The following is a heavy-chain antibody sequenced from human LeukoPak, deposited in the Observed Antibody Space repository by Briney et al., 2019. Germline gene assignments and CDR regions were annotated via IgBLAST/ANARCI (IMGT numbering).Heavy chain of an antibody. CDR3: ARAAYSSSSGVFDY. CDR2: ISSSSSYI. Sequence: GGSLRLSCAASRFTFSSYSMNWVRQAPGKGLEWVSSISSSSSYIYYADSVKGRFTISRDNAKNSLYLQMNSLRAEDTAVYYCARAAYSSSSGVFDYWGQGTLVTVSP. V-gene: IGHV3-21*01. J-gene: IGHJ4*02. D-gene: IGHD6-6*01. CDR1: RFTFSSYS.